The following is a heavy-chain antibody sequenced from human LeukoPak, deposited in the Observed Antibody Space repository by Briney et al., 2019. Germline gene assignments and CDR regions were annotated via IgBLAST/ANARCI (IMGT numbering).Heavy chain of an antibody. CDR2: ISSSGSIT. D-gene: IGHD3-10*02. CDR3: AELGITMIGGV. J-gene: IGHJ6*04. V-gene: IGHV3-48*03. CDR1: GFTFSDYE. Sequence: PGGSLRLSCAASGFTFSDYEMTWVRQAPGKGLEWISYISSSGSITSHADSVKGRFTISRDNTKNSLYLQMNSLRAEDTAVYYCAELGITMIGGVWGKGTTVTISS.